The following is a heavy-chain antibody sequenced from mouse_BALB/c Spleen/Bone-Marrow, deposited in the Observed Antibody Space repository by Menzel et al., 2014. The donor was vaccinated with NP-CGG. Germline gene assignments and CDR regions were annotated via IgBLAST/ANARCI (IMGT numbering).Heavy chain of an antibody. CDR3: ARVTSSAVGAMDY. V-gene: IGHV2-9*02. D-gene: IGHD3-2*02. CDR2: IWAGGST. J-gene: IGHJ4*01. CDR1: GFSSTNYG. Sequence: QVQLQQSGPGPVAPSQSLSITCTVSGFSSTNYGVHWVRQPPGKGLEWLGVIWAGGSTNYNSALMSRLSISKDNSKSQVFLKMNSLQTDDTAMYYCARVTSSAVGAMDYWGQGTSVTVSS.